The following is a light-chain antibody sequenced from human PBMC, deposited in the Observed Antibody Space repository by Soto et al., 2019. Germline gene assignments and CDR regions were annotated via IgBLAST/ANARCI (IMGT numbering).Light chain of an antibody. CDR2: GAF. Sequence: EIVMTQSPTTLSVSPGARATLPCRASQSVSSNLAWYQQKPGQAHRLLIYGAFNRATGIPARFSGSGSGTDFTLTINSLEPEDFAVYYCQQRNNWPPVTFGQGTRLEIK. J-gene: IGKJ5*01. CDR3: QQRNNWPPVT. CDR1: QSVSSN. V-gene: IGKV3-11*01.